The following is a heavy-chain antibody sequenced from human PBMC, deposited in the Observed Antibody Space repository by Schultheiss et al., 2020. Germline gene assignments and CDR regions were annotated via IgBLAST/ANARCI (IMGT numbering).Heavy chain of an antibody. Sequence: GGSLRLSCAASGFTFSDYYMSWIRQAPGKGLEWVSSITGNSEYTYYADSVEGRFTISRDNAKNSLYLQMNSLRAEDTAVYYCARDNPDYYYYAMDVWGQGTTVTVSS. J-gene: IGHJ6*02. V-gene: IGHV3-11*05. CDR2: ITGNSEYT. CDR1: GFTFSDYY. CDR3: ARDNPDYYYYAMDV.